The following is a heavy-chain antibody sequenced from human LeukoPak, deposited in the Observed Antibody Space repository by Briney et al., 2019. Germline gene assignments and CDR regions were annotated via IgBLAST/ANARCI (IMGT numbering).Heavy chain of an antibody. J-gene: IGHJ4*02. CDR3: AVMVRGANYDY. V-gene: IGHV3-21*01. Sequence: GGSLRLSCAASGFTFSSYSMNWVRQAPGKGLEWVSSISSSSSCIYYADSVKGRFTISRDNAKNSLYLQMNSLRAEDTAVYYCAVMVRGANYDYWGQGTLVTVSS. CDR1: GFTFSSYS. CDR2: ISSSSSCI. D-gene: IGHD3-10*01.